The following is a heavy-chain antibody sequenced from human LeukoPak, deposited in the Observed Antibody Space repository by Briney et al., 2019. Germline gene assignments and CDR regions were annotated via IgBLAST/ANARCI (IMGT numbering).Heavy chain of an antibody. CDR1: GGPITSYH. D-gene: IGHD5-18*01. Sequence: SETLSLTFRVSGGPITSYHWTWIRQPPGKGLEWIGYTYYSGSTKYNPSLKSRVTISVDTSKNQFTLNLSSVTAADTAVYYCARPGYSYDPHDAFDIWGQGTMVTVSS. CDR3: ARPGYSYDPHDAFDI. J-gene: IGHJ3*02. CDR2: TYYSGST. V-gene: IGHV4-59*01.